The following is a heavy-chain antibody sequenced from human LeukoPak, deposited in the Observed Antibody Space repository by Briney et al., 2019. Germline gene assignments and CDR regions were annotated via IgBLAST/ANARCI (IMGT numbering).Heavy chain of an antibody. CDR2: INPSGGST. CDR3: ARIALEGSGSWTPIEDY. CDR1: GYTFTSYY. V-gene: IGHV1-46*01. J-gene: IGHJ4*02. D-gene: IGHD1-26*01. Sequence: ASVKVSCKASGYTFTSYYMHWVRQAPGQGLEWMGIINPSGGSTSYAQKFQGRVTMTRDTSTSTVYMELSRLRSDDTAVYYCARIALEGSGSWTPIEDYWGQGTLVTVSS.